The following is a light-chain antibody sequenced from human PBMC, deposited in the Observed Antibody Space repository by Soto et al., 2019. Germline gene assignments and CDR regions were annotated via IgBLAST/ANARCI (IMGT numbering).Light chain of an antibody. CDR3: QQRSQWPPMT. CDR2: DAS. J-gene: IGKJ5*01. Sequence: EVGLTQSPGTLSLSPGQRATLSCRASQSISTYLAWYQVKPGQAPRLLIYDASSRATGVPARFSGSGSGTDFSLTISSLEPEDVAVYYCQQRSQWPPMTFGQGTRLAIK. CDR1: QSISTY. V-gene: IGKV3-11*01.